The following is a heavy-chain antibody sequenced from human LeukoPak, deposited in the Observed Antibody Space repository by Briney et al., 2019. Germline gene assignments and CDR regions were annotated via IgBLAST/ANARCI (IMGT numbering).Heavy chain of an antibody. D-gene: IGHD2-2*02. CDR2: ISSSGSML. Sequence: GGSLRLSWPVSGFTFSDYYMSWVRQAPGKGLEWVSYISSSGSMLHYAVSVEGRLTISRDNSKNTLYLQMNSLRAEDTAVYYCAPEDIVVVPAAIRGFHYMDVWGKGTTVTVSS. CDR1: GFTFSDYY. CDR3: APEDIVVVPAAIRGFHYMDV. J-gene: IGHJ6*03. V-gene: IGHV3-11*01.